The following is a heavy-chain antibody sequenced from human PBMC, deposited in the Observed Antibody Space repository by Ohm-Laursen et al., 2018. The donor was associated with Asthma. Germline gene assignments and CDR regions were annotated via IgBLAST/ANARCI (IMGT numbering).Heavy chain of an antibody. Sequence: SQTLSLTCAVSGDSISSGNNYWSWIRQHPGKGLEWIGYIYYSGSTYYNPSLKSRVTISVDTSKNQFSLKLSSVTAADTAVYYCARDPNVDTAMVGYFDLWGRGTLVTVSS. V-gene: IGHV4-31*11. D-gene: IGHD5-18*01. CDR2: IYYSGST. CDR3: ARDPNVDTAMVGYFDL. CDR1: GDSISSGNNY. J-gene: IGHJ2*01.